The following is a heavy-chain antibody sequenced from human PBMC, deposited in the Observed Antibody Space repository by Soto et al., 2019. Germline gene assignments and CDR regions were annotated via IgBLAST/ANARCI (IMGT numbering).Heavy chain of an antibody. Sequence: PGESLKISCKGSGYSFTSYWIGWVRQMPGKGLEWMGIIYPGDSDTRYSPSFQGQVTISADKSISTAYLQWSSLKASDTAMYYCARRGESIPSYYYYMDVWGKGTTVTVSS. CDR3: ARRGESIPSYYYYMDV. D-gene: IGHD3-3*02. CDR1: GYSFTSYW. J-gene: IGHJ6*03. CDR2: IYPGDSDT. V-gene: IGHV5-51*01.